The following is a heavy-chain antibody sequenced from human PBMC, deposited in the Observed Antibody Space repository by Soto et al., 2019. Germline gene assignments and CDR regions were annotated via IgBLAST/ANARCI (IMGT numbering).Heavy chain of an antibody. CDR2: INHSGST. V-gene: IGHV4-34*01. J-gene: IGHJ4*02. D-gene: IGHD3-10*01. Sequence: LETLCLTCAVYGGSFGGYYLSWIRQPPGKGLEWIGEINHSGSTNYNPSLKSRVTISVDTSKNQFSLKLSSVTAADTAVYYCARSRGKSSDYWGQGTLVTVSS. CDR3: ARSRGKSSDY. CDR1: GGSFGGYY.